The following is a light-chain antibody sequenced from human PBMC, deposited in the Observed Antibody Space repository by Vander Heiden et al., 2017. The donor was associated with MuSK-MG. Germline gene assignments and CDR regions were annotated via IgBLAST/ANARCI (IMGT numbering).Light chain of an antibody. CDR2: DAS. CDR1: QSVSSY. J-gene: IGKJ4*01. V-gene: IGKV3-11*01. CDR3: QQRSDWRALT. Sequence: EIVLTQSPATLSLSPGERVTLSCRASQSVSSYLAWYQQKPGQAPRLLIYDASNRATGIPARFSGSGSGTDFTLTISSLDPEDFAVYYCQQRSDWRALTFGGGTKVEIK.